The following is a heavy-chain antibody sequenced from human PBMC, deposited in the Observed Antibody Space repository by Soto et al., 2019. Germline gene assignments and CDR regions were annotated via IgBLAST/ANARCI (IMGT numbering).Heavy chain of an antibody. J-gene: IGHJ6*02. D-gene: IGHD6-13*01. Sequence: GASVKVSCKASGYTFTSYGISWVRQAPGQGLERMGWISAYNGNTNYAQKLQGRVTMTTDTSTSTAYMELRSLRSDDTAVYYCARVRGIAAAGTSYLIYYYYGMDVWGQGTTVTVSS. CDR3: ARVRGIAAAGTSYLIYYYYGMDV. CDR2: ISAYNGNT. V-gene: IGHV1-18*01. CDR1: GYTFTSYG.